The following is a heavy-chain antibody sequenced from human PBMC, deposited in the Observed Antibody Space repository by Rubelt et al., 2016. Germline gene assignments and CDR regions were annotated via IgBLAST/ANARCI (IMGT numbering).Heavy chain of an antibody. CDR3: AREVRVAMVTIDY. CDR2: IYYNGAT. J-gene: IGHJ4*02. D-gene: IGHD5-18*01. V-gene: IGHV4-39*01. Sequence: QLQLQESGPGLVKPSEILSLTCTVSGGSISSSSYYWGWIRQPPGKGLEWIGTIYYNGATRYNPSFQSRVTISVDTSKNQFPLRLGSVTAADTAVYYCAREVRVAMVTIDYWGQGTLATVSS. CDR1: GGSISSSSYY.